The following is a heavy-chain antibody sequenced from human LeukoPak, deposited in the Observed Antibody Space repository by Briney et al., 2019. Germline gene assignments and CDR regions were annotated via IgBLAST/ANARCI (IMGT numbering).Heavy chain of an antibody. J-gene: IGHJ4*02. CDR2: IKQDESEK. V-gene: IGHV3-7*01. CDR3: ARDPGIPAAGTVGYFDY. CDR1: GFTFSSYW. Sequence: GGSLRLSCTASGFTFSSYWMSWVRQAPGKGLEWVANIKQDESEKFYVDSVKGRFTISRDNAKNSLYLQMNSLRAEDTAVYYCARDPGIPAAGTVGYFDYWGQGTLVTVSS. D-gene: IGHD6-13*01.